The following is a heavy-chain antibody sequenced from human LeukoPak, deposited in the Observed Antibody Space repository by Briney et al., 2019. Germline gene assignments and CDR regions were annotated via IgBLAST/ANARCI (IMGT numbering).Heavy chain of an antibody. D-gene: IGHD3-10*01. V-gene: IGHV1-2*02. CDR1: GYTFTGYY. CDR2: INPNSGGT. Sequence: ASVKVSCKASGYTFTGYYMHWVRQAPGQGLEWMGWINPNSGGTGYAQKFQGRVTITRDTSISTAYMELSSLRSEDTAVYYCARDGDYYGSGNFDYWGQGTLATVSS. CDR3: ARDGDYYGSGNFDY. J-gene: IGHJ4*02.